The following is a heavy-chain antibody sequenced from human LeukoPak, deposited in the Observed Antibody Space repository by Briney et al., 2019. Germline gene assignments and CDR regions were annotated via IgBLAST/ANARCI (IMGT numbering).Heavy chain of an antibody. CDR3: AREGCSSTSCYWFDP. Sequence: GASVKVSCKASGYTFTGYYMHWVRQAPGQGLEWMGWINPNSGGTNYALKFQGRVTMTRDTSISTAYMELSRLRSDDTAVYYCAREGCSSTSCYWFDPWGQGTLVTVSS. CDR1: GYTFTGYY. V-gene: IGHV1-2*02. CDR2: INPNSGGT. D-gene: IGHD2-2*01. J-gene: IGHJ5*02.